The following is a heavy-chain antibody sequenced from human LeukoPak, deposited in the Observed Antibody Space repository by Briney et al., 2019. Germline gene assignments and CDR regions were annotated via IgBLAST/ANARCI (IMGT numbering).Heavy chain of an antibody. CDR2: IIPVLGTT. V-gene: IGHV1-69*05. J-gene: IGHJ4*02. CDR3: ARGAGIRFSVGFDY. D-gene: IGHD3-3*01. CDR1: GDTFINSA. Sequence: SVKVSCKASGDTFINSAIIWVRQAPGQGLEWMGGIIPVLGTTIYTQKFQGRITITTDDSTSTVSMELNSLRYEDTAVYYCARGAGIRFSVGFDYWGQGTLVTVSS.